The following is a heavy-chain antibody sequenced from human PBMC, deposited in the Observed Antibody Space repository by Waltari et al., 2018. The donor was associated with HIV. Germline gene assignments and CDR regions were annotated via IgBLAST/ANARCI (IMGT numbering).Heavy chain of an antibody. CDR3: ARDLGATNSYFDY. V-gene: IGHV3-33*01. Sequence: QVQLVESGGGVVHPGTSLPLSCAASGFIFNNYGFYWLRQAPGKGLEWVAYIWYDGSNRDHADSVKGRFTISRDDSMRTLYLHMNSLRVEDTAIYYCARDLGATNSYFDYWGQGTLVTVSS. D-gene: IGHD1-26*01. CDR2: IWYDGSNR. J-gene: IGHJ4*02. CDR1: GFIFNNYG.